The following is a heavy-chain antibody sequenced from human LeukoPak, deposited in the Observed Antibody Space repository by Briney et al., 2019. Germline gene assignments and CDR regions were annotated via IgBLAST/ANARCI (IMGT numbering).Heavy chain of an antibody. Sequence: PGGSLRLSCAASGFTFSSYAMHWVRQAPGKGLEYVSAISSNGGSTYYANSVKGRFTISRDNSKNTLYLQMGSLRAEDMAVYYCARGDGIAGGGAVYWGQGTLVTVSS. V-gene: IGHV3-64*01. D-gene: IGHD1-26*01. CDR3: ARGDGIAGGGAVY. CDR1: GFTFSSYA. J-gene: IGHJ4*02. CDR2: ISSNGGST.